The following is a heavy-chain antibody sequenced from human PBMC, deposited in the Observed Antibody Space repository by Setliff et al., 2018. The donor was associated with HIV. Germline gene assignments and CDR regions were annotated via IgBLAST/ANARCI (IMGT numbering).Heavy chain of an antibody. J-gene: IGHJ4*02. CDR2: ISSSSSYT. Sequence: LSLTCTVSGGSVSRGTYYWSWVRQAPGKGLEWVSYISSSSSYTHYADSAKGRFTISRDNVKNSLYLQMNSLRAEDTAVYYCARDRYSGSSTDYWGQGTLVTVSS. CDR3: ARDRYSGSSTDY. V-gene: IGHV3-11*06. D-gene: IGHD1-26*01. CDR1: GGSVSRGTYY.